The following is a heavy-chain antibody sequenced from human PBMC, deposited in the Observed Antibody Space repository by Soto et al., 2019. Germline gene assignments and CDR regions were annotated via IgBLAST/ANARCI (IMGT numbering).Heavy chain of an antibody. CDR3: VRRGSGTGWYYDQ. V-gene: IGHV3-23*02. CDR1: GFTFYRYD. D-gene: IGHD6-19*01. Sequence: EVQLLESGGGLVQPGGSLRLSCAASGFTFYRYDMFWVRQTPRRGLEWVSFISGSGGRIEYGDFVRGRFTASRDNAEDTLSLQMNSLAFDDTGVYYCVRRGSGTGWYYDQWGQGTLVAVSS. J-gene: IGHJ4*02. CDR2: ISGSGGRI.